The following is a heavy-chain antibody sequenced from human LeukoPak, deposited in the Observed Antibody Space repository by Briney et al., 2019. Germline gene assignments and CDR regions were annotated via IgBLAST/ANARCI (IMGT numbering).Heavy chain of an antibody. CDR1: GGSISSHC. CDR2: INYSGST. Sequence: PSETLSLTCSASGGSISSHCWGWIRQPPGKGLEWLGCINYSGSTHYNPSLESRVTISAATSKNQFSLKLSSVTAADTAVYYCARVRGLGVISPYFDYWGQGILVTVSS. D-gene: IGHD3-16*02. J-gene: IGHJ4*02. V-gene: IGHV4-59*08. CDR3: ARVRGLGVISPYFDY.